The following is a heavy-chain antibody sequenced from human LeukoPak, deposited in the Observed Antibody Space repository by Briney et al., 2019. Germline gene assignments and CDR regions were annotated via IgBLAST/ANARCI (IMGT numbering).Heavy chain of an antibody. J-gene: IGHJ4*02. CDR1: GGSISSGDYC. CDR2: IYYSGST. D-gene: IGHD3-22*01. V-gene: IGHV4-30-4*03. Sequence: SQTLSLTCTVSGGSISSGDYCWSWIRQPPGKGLEWIGYIYYSGSTYYNPSLKSRVTISVDTSKNQFSLKLSSVTAADTAVYYCTTGPDYYNSSSYYSHYWGQGTLVTVSS. CDR3: TTGPDYYNSSSYYSHY.